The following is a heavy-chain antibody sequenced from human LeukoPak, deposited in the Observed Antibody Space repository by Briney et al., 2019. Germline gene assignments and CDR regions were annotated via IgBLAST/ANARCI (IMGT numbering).Heavy chain of an antibody. CDR2: ISDSGGST. CDR1: GFTFSDAW. V-gene: IGHV3-23*01. J-gene: IGHJ4*02. Sequence: GGSLRLSCAASGFTFSDAWMSWVRQAPGKGLEWVSGISDSGGSTYYADSVKGRCTISRDNSKNTVSLQMNNLRAEDTAVYFCARHDSFIPYWGQGTLVTVTS. D-gene: IGHD3-16*02. CDR3: ARHDSFIPY.